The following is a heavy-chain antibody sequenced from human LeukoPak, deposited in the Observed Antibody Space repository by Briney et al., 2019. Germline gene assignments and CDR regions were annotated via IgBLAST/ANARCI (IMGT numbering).Heavy chain of an antibody. J-gene: IGHJ1*01. Sequence: PGGSLRLSCAASGFTFRNYAMSWVRQAPGKGLEWVSTISLSGDVAYYADSVKGRFTISRDTSKSTLFLLLNSLRAEDTAVYYCAKDRPVWAVTGSFQHWGQGTLVTVSS. CDR3: AKDRPVWAVTGSFQH. CDR2: ISLSGDVA. D-gene: IGHD2-21*02. V-gene: IGHV3-23*01. CDR1: GFTFRNYA.